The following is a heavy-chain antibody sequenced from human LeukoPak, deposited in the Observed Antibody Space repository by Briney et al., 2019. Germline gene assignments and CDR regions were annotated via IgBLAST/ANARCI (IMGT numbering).Heavy chain of an antibody. CDR1: GVTFSSYA. CDR3: AKDHGAIVVVKFDY. V-gene: IGHV3-23*01. Sequence: GGSLRLSCAASGVTFSSYAMSWVRQAPGKGLEWVSAISGSGGSTYYADSVKGRFTISRDNSKNTLYLQMNSLRAEDTAVYYCAKDHGAIVVVKFDYWGQGTLVTVSS. J-gene: IGHJ4*02. CDR2: ISGSGGST. D-gene: IGHD3-22*01.